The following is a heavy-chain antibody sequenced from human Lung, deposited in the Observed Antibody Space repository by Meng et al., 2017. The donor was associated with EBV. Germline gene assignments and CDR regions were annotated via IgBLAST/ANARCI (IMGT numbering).Heavy chain of an antibody. V-gene: IGHV3-11*01. CDR2: IAAQGSTT. CDR3: ARNSSGWYFDY. J-gene: IGHJ4*02. CDR1: QHY. D-gene: IGHD6-19*01. Sequence: QLVGSGEGLVRPGGSLGFSCAVSQHYVSWVRQAPGKGLEWISDIAAQGSTTHYADSVKGRFTISRDNAKNSLYLQMNSLRAEDTAVYYCARNSSGWYFDYWGQGTLVTVSS.